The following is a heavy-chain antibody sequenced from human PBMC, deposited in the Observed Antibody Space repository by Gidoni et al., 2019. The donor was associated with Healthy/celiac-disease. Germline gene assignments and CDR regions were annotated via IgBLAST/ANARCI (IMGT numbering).Heavy chain of an antibody. CDR2: IKSKTDGGTT. D-gene: IGHD4-17*01. CDR3: TIRPRPPIPPTVTNDY. V-gene: IGHV3-15*01. J-gene: IGHJ4*02. CDR1: GFTYSNAW. Sequence: EVQLVESGGGLVKPGGSLRLSCAASGFTYSNAWMSLVRQAPGKGLEWVGRIKSKTDGGTTDYAAPVKGRFTIPRDDSKNTLYLQMNSLKTEDTAVYYCTIRPRPPIPPTVTNDYWGQGTLVTVSS.